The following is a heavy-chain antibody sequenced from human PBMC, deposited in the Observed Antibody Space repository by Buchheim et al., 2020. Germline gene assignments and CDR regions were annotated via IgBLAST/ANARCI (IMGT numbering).Heavy chain of an antibody. V-gene: IGHV3-23*01. CDR1: GFTFNKYG. D-gene: IGHD3-22*01. Sequence: EVQLLESGGGLVQPGGSLRLSCAASGFTFNKYGMSWVRQAPGKGLEWVSGISGSGGSTYYAESVKGRFTISGANSKNTLYLQMNSLRVEDTAVYYCAKLVDNYYDSSGPPEYWGQGTL. CDR2: ISGSGGST. CDR3: AKLVDNYYDSSGPPEY. J-gene: IGHJ4*02.